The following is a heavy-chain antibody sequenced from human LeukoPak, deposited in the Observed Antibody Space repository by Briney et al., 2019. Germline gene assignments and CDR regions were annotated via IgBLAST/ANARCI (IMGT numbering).Heavy chain of an antibody. V-gene: IGHV1-24*01. CDR2: FDPEDGET. Sequence: GASVKVSCKVSGYTLTELSMHWVRQAPGKGLEWKGGFDPEDGETIYAQKFQGRVTMTEDTSTDTAYMELSSLRSEDTAVYYCATDRTTGEAFDIWGQGTMVTVSS. CDR3: ATDRTTGEAFDI. D-gene: IGHD1-1*01. J-gene: IGHJ3*02. CDR1: GYTLTELS.